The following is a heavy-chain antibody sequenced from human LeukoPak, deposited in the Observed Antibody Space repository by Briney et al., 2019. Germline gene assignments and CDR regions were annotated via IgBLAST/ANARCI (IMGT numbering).Heavy chain of an antibody. Sequence: ASVKVSCKASGGTFSSYAISWVRQAPGQGLEWMGGIIPIFGTANYAQKFQGRVTITTDESTSTAYMELSSLRSEDTAVYYCARTNELGSHDWGQGTLVTVSS. V-gene: IGHV1-69*05. J-gene: IGHJ4*02. D-gene: IGHD7-27*01. CDR1: GGTFSSYA. CDR3: ARTNELGSHD. CDR2: IIPIFGTA.